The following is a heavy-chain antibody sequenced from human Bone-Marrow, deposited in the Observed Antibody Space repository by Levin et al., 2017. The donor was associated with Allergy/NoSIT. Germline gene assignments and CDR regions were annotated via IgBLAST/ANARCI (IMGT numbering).Heavy chain of an antibody. Sequence: PGGSLRLSCKETGDTFTSYGFTWVRQVPGQGLEWMGWISGYNAKTKIAQKFQDRVTMNTDRSARTTYMELRSLRFDDTAVYYCATRMTFGGVIVFGGLDYWGQGTLLTVSS. CDR3: ATRMTFGGVIVFGGLDY. CDR1: GDTFTSYG. D-gene: IGHD3-16*02. J-gene: IGHJ4*02. V-gene: IGHV1-18*04. CDR2: ISGYNAKT.